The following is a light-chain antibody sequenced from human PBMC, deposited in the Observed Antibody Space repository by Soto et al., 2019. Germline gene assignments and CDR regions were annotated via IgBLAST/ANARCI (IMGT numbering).Light chain of an antibody. CDR2: GAS. V-gene: IGKV3D-15*01. Sequence: EIVMTQSPATLSVSPGERATLSCRASQGVSSRLAWYQQKPGQAPRLLIYGASTRATGIPARFSGSGSGTEFTLTISSLQSEDFAVYYCQQYNNWPLTFGGGTKV. CDR1: QGVSSR. CDR3: QQYNNWPLT. J-gene: IGKJ4*01.